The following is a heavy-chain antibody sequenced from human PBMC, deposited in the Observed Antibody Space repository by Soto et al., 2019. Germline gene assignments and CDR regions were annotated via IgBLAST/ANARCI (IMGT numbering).Heavy chain of an antibody. CDR1: GYSFTGLD. D-gene: IGHD1-26*01. J-gene: IGHJ4*02. V-gene: IGHV1-8*01. Sequence: ASVKVSCKASGYSFTGLDINWVRQTTGQGLEWMGWMEPSSGRTGYAQKFQGRATMTRDTSINTAYMELSSLTSDDTAFYYCARGVTAGVDYWGQGTLVTVSS. CDR3: ARGVTAGVDY. CDR2: MEPSSGRT.